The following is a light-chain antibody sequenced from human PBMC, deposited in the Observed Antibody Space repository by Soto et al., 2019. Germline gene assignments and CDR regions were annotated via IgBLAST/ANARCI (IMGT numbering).Light chain of an antibody. Sequence: EIVLTQSPGTLSLSPGERATLSCRASQSVSSSYLAWYQQKPGQAPRLLIYGASSRATGIPDRFSGSGSGADVTLTISRLEPEDFAGYYCQQYGSSPHTFGQGTKLEIK. CDR2: GAS. CDR1: QSVSSSY. V-gene: IGKV3-20*01. J-gene: IGKJ2*01. CDR3: QQYGSSPHT.